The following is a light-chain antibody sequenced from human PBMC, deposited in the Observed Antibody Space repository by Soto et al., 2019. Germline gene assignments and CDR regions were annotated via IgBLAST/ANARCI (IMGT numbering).Light chain of an antibody. CDR1: QSVSSN. J-gene: IGKJ2*01. V-gene: IGKV3-15*01. CDR2: SAS. Sequence: EIVMTQSPATLSVSPGERATLSCRTSQSVSSNLAWFQQKPGQAPRLLIHSASTRASGIPARFSGSGSGTEFTRTISSLQSEDFAVYYCQQYDNWPRTFGQGTKLEIK. CDR3: QQYDNWPRT.